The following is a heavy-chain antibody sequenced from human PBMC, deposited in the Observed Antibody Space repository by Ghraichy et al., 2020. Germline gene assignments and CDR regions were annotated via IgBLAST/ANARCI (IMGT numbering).Heavy chain of an antibody. CDR2: VYHSGNT. J-gene: IGHJ5*02. V-gene: IGHV4-39*01. Sequence: GSLRLSCTVSSGSISHSNFYWGWIRQSPGKGLEWVGSVYHSGNTYSNPSLQSRVTISAESSKNQFSLSLSSVTAADTAVYYSARSANSYRLNYFHPCGQGAPVAVSS. CDR3: ARSANSYRLNYFHP. CDR1: SGSISHSNFY. D-gene: IGHD1-26*01.